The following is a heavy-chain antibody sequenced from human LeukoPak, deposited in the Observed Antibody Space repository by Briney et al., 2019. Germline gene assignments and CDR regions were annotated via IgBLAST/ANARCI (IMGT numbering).Heavy chain of an antibody. V-gene: IGHV4-59*01. CDR1: GGSISSYY. CDR3: ARDTPGDAFDI. J-gene: IGHJ3*02. CDR2: MSYSGDT. Sequence: PSETLSLTCTVSGGSISSYYWSWIRQPPGKGLEWIGYMSYSGDTNYNPSLKSRVTISVDTSKNQFSLKLSSVTAADTAVYYCARDTPGDAFDIWGQGTMVTVSS.